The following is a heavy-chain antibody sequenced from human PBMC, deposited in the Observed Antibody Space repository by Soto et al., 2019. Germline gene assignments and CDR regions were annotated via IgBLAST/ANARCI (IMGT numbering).Heavy chain of an antibody. CDR3: ARDRFGELLPYYFDY. CDR1: GGTFSSYA. J-gene: IGHJ4*02. Sequence: QVQLVQSGAEVKKPGSSVKVSCKASGGTFSSYAISWVRQAPGQGLEWMGGIIPIFGTANYAQKFQGRVTITADESTSTAYMELSSMRSEDTAVYYCARDRFGELLPYYFDYWGQGTLVTVSS. D-gene: IGHD3-10*01. CDR2: IIPIFGTA. V-gene: IGHV1-69*12.